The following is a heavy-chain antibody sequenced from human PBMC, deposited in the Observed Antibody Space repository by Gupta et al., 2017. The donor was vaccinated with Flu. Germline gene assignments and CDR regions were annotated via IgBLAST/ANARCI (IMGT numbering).Heavy chain of an antibody. CDR2: ISRGGGST. CDR1: GFTFSSYA. CDR3: ADPPAGIGVFDI. D-gene: IGHD6-19*01. J-gene: IGHJ3*02. Sequence: EEQLLESGGGLVQPGGSLRLSCAASGFTFSSYAMSWVRQAPGKGLEWVSDISRGGGSTYYADAVKGRFTIYRDNSKKTLYLKMRRMRAEDTAVYYCADPPAGIGVFDIWGQGKMVTVYS. V-gene: IGHV3-23*01.